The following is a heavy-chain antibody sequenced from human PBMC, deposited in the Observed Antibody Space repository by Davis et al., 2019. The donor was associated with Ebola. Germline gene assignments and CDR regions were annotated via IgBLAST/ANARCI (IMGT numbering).Heavy chain of an antibody. D-gene: IGHD6-19*01. CDR2: ISYDGSNK. CDR1: GFTFSNYG. J-gene: IGHJ4*02. CDR3: AKDNTYSSGWWGGYYFDY. Sequence: GESLKISCAASGFTFSNYGMHWVRQAPGKGLEWVAVISYDGSNKYYADSVKGRFTISRDNSKNTLYLQMNSLRAEDTAVYYCAKDNTYSSGWWGGYYFDYWGQGTLVTVSS. V-gene: IGHV3-30*18.